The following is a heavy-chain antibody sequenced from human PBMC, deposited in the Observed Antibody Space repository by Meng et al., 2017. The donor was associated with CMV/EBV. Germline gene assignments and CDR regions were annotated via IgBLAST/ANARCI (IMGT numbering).Heavy chain of an antibody. CDR2: IKQDGSEK. V-gene: IGHV3-7*01. Sequence: GGSLRLSCAASGFTFSSYSMNWVRQAPGKGLEWVANIKQDGSEKYYVDSVKGRFTISRDNAKNSLYLQMNSLRAEDTAVYYCARPRVGATWDYWGQGTLVTVSS. J-gene: IGHJ4*02. CDR3: ARPRVGATWDY. D-gene: IGHD1-26*01. CDR1: GFTFSSYS.